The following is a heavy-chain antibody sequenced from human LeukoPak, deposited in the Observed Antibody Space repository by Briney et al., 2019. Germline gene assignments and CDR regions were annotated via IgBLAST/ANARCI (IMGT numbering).Heavy chain of an antibody. CDR3: ARGVRAAIPY. J-gene: IGHJ4*02. D-gene: IGHD2-2*02. Sequence: SETLSLTCTVSGGSLSSSSYYWGWIRQPPGKGLEWIGSIYYSGSTYYNPSLKSRVTISVDTSKNQFSLKLSSVTAADTAVYYCARGVRAAIPYWGQGTLVTVSS. CDR1: GGSLSSSSYY. CDR2: IYYSGST. V-gene: IGHV4-39*07.